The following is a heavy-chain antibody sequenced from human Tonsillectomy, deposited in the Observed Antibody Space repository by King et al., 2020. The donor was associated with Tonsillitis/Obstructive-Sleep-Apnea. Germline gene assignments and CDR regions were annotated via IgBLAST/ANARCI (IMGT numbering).Heavy chain of an antibody. CDR3: AASGIPGVVVVPAAITY. CDR1: GGSISSGGYY. J-gene: IGHJ4*02. Sequence: QLQESGPGLVKPSQTLSLTCTVSGGSISSGGYYWSWIRQHPGKGLEWIGYIFYSGSTYYNRSLKSRVTISGDTSKNQFSLKLSSVTAADTAVYYCAASGIPGVVVVPAAITYWGQGTLVTVSS. CDR2: IFYSGST. V-gene: IGHV4-31*03. D-gene: IGHD2-2*01.